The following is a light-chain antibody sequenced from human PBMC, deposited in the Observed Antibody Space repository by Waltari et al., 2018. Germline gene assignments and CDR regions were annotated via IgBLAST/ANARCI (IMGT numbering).Light chain of an antibody. V-gene: IGKV1D-12*01. CDR3: QQANTFPYT. CDR2: AAS. J-gene: IGKJ2*01. CDR1: LGIASW. Sequence: DDQMTQSPSSVPACIGDSVTITCRASLGIASWLAWYQQKPGKAPKVVIYAASRLRSGVPSRFSGSFSGTNFTLMITNLQPEDFATYYCQQANTFPYTFGQGTKLEIK.